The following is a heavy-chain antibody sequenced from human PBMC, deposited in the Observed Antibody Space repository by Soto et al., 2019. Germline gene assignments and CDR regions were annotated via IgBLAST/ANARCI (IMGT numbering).Heavy chain of an antibody. CDR2: IGTAGDT. CDR3: ARGTSTHYDVWSGPRGYYYYGMDV. CDR1: GFTFSSYD. D-gene: IGHD3-3*01. Sequence: GGSLRLSCAASGFTFSSYDMHWVRQATGKGLEWVSAIGTAGDTYYPGSGKGRFTISRENANNSLYLQMNSLRAEDTAVYYCARGTSTHYDVWSGPRGYYYYGMDVWGQGTTVTVSS. V-gene: IGHV3-13*01. J-gene: IGHJ6*02.